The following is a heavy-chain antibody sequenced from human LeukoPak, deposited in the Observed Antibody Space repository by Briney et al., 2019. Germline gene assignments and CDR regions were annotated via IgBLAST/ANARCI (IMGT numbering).Heavy chain of an antibody. Sequence: SGTLSLTCAVYGGSFIGYYWSWIRQPPGRGREWIGEINHSGRTNYNPSLKSRVIVSVDTAKNKFSVQMRTVTAAETAIYYCERGRNTMVRGAIGAETRYYYSYYMDVWGRGTTVTVSS. D-gene: IGHD3-10*01. CDR2: INHSGRT. V-gene: IGHV4-34*01. J-gene: IGHJ6*03. CDR1: GGSFIGYY. CDR3: ERGRNTMVRGAIGAETRYYYSYYMDV.